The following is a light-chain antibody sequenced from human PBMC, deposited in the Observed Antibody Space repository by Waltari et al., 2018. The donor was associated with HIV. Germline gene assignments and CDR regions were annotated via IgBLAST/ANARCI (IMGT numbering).Light chain of an antibody. V-gene: IGKV3-15*01. J-gene: IGKJ2*01. CDR1: QSISAK. Sequence: EIVMTQSPPTLSVSPGQRVTLSCTASQSISAKVAWYQQRHGQAPRLLIEEAATRPTGIPARLSGSGSGKEFTLTISSLQSEDFATYFCQQYDSGPRGITFGQGTMLEI. CDR3: QQYDSGPRGIT. CDR2: EAA.